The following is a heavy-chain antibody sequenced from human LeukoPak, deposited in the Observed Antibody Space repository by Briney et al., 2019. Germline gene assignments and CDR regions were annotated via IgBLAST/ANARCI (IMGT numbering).Heavy chain of an antibody. J-gene: IGHJ4*02. CDR3: ARESSGWGGGNY. Sequence: ASVTVSCKASGGTFSSYAISWVRQAPGQGLEWMGGIIPIFGTANYAQKFQGRVTITADESTSTAYMELSSLRSEDTAVYYCARESSGWGGGNYWGQGTLVTVSS. V-gene: IGHV1-69*01. CDR2: IIPIFGTA. D-gene: IGHD6-19*01. CDR1: GGTFSSYA.